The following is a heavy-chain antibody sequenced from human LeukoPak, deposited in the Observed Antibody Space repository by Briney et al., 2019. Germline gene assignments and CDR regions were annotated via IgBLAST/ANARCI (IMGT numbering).Heavy chain of an antibody. J-gene: IGHJ4*02. D-gene: IGHD3-22*01. Sequence: GSLRLSCAASGFTFGSYAMTWVRQAPGKGLEWVSYISSSGSTIYYADSVKGRFTISRDNAKNSLYLQMNSLRAEDTAVYYCARDPNYYDSSGHSDYWGQGTLVTVSS. CDR1: GFTFGSYA. CDR3: ARDPNYYDSSGHSDY. V-gene: IGHV3-48*04. CDR2: ISSSGSTI.